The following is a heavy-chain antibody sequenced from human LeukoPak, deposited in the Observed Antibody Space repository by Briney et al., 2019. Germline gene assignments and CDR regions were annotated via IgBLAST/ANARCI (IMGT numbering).Heavy chain of an antibody. CDR3: ARDVTDSSGYIDY. CDR1: GFTFSSYW. D-gene: IGHD6-19*01. V-gene: IGHV3-7*01. CDR2: IKQDGSEK. Sequence: GGSLRLSCAASGFTFSSYWMSWVRQAPGKGLEWVANIKQDGSEKYYVDSVKGRFTISRDNAKNTLYLQMNSLRAEDTAVYYCARDVTDSSGYIDYWGQGTLVTVSS. J-gene: IGHJ4*02.